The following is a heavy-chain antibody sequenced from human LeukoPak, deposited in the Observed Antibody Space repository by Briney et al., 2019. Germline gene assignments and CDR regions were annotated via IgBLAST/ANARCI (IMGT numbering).Heavy chain of an antibody. Sequence: PGGSLRLSCAASGFSFSDYEMNWVRQAPGKGLEWVSYIDIGGTPIYHADSVKGRLTISRDDAKNSVFLQMNSLRAEDTAVYYCARESRDYDSTTNDAFDIWGQGTMVTVSS. V-gene: IGHV3-48*03. J-gene: IGHJ3*02. CDR2: IDIGGTPI. D-gene: IGHD3-22*01. CDR3: ARESRDYDSTTNDAFDI. CDR1: GFSFSDYE.